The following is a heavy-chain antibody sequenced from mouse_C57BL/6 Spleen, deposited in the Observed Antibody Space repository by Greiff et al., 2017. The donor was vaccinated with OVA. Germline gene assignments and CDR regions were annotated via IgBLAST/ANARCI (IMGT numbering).Heavy chain of an antibody. Sequence: EVMLVESGGDLVKPGGSLKLSCAASGFTFSSYGMSWVRQTPDKRLEWVATISSGGSYTYYPDSVKGRFTISRDNAKNTLYLQMSSLKSEDTAMYYCARQGVTAQATSWFAYWGQGTLVTVSA. CDR1: GFTFSSYG. V-gene: IGHV5-6*01. J-gene: IGHJ3*01. CDR2: ISSGGSYT. D-gene: IGHD3-2*02. CDR3: ARQGVTAQATSWFAY.